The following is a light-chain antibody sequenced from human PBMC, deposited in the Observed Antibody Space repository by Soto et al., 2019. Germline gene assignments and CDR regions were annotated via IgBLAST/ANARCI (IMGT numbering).Light chain of an antibody. CDR3: MQALETAPWT. CDR1: QSLLHSNGYNY. V-gene: IGKV2-28*01. CDR2: QTS. J-gene: IGKJ1*01. Sequence: DIVLTQSPLYLPVTPGEPASISCRSSQSLLHSNGYNYLDWYLQRPGQSPHLLIYQTSNRSSGVPDRFSGSGSGRDFTLRISRVKSEDVGVYYCMQALETAPWTFGQGTKVDIK.